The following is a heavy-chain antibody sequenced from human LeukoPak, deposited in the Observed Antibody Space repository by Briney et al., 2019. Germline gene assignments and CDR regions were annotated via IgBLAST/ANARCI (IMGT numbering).Heavy chain of an antibody. D-gene: IGHD3-16*01. CDR2: IKNDGGEI. CDR1: GFTFSNYW. V-gene: IGHV3-7*04. Sequence: GGSLRLSCAASGFTFSNYWMNWVRQAPGKGLEWVANIKNDGGEIFYVDSLKGRSTISRDNAENSLYLQMNSLRVDDTAVYYCVRDSHNAYHPDWGQGTLVTVSS. J-gene: IGHJ4*02. CDR3: VRDSHNAYHPD.